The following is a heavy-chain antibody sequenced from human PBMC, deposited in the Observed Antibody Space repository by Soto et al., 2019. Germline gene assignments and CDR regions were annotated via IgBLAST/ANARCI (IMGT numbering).Heavy chain of an antibody. CDR3: ARHHPSIDRYYDFWSGYYKDQRFDP. CDR2: IYYSGST. J-gene: IGHJ5*02. Sequence: QLQLQESGPGLVKPSETLSLTCTVSGGSISSSSYYWGWIRQPPGKGLEGMGSIYYSGSTYYNPSHTSRVTISVDTSNNQCSLKLSSVTAADTAVYYCARHHPSIDRYYDFWSGYYKDQRFDPWGQGTLVTVSS. V-gene: IGHV4-39*01. D-gene: IGHD3-3*01. CDR1: GGSISSSSYY.